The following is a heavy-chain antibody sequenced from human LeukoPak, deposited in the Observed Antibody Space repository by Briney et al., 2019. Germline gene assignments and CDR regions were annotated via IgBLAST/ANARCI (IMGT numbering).Heavy chain of an antibody. Sequence: EASQTLSLTCTVSGGSISSGGYYWSWIRQHPGKGLEWIGYIYYSGSTYYNPSLKSRVTISVDTSKNQFSLKLSSVTAADTAVYYCARVVNFWSGYYYYYYMDVWGKGSTVTVCS. CDR1: GGSISSGGYY. J-gene: IGHJ6*03. V-gene: IGHV4-31*03. D-gene: IGHD3-3*01. CDR3: ARVVNFWSGYYYYYYMDV. CDR2: IYYSGST.